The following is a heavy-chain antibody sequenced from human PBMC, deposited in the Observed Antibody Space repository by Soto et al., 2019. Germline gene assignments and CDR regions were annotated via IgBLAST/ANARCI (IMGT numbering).Heavy chain of an antibody. J-gene: IGHJ4*02. D-gene: IGHD5-18*01. CDR3: ARVVGAAGDSYGD. CDR2: SRNKAMSYTT. V-gene: IGHV3-72*01. Sequence: EVQLVESGGGLVQPGGSLRLSCAASGFTFSDHYMDWVRQAPGKGLEWVGRSRNKAMSYTTEYAASVKGRFTISRDDAKKSLYLQMNGLKTDDTAVYYGARVVGAAGDSYGDWGQGTLVTVSS. CDR1: GFTFSDHY.